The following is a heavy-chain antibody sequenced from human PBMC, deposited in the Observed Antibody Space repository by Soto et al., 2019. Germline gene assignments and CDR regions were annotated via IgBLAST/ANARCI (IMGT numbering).Heavy chain of an antibody. CDR2: MNPNSGNT. Sequence: QVQLVQSGAEVKKPGASVKVSCKASGYTFTSYDINWVRQATEQGLEWMGWMNPNSGNTGYAQKFQGRVTMTRNTSISTAYMELSSLRSEDTAVYYCATRDPYYDYIWGSYPYWGQGTLVTVSS. J-gene: IGHJ4*02. CDR1: GYTFTSYD. CDR3: ATRDPYYDYIWGSYPY. V-gene: IGHV1-8*01. D-gene: IGHD3-16*02.